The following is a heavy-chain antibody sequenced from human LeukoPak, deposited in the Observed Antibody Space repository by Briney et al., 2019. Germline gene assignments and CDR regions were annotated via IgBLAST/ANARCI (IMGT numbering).Heavy chain of an antibody. CDR1: GGSFSGDY. CDR2: INHSGST. Sequence: SETLSLTCAVYGGSFSGDYWSWIRQPPGKGLEWIGEINHSGSTNYNPSLKSRVTLSVDTSKNRFSLKLSSVTAADTAVYYCARRDTWRLRPIDYWGQGTLVTVPS. J-gene: IGHJ4*02. D-gene: IGHD5-12*01. CDR3: ARRDTWRLRPIDY. V-gene: IGHV4-34*01.